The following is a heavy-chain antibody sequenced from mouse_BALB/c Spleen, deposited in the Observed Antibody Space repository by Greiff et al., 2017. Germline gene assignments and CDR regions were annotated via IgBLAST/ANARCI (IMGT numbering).Heavy chain of an antibody. CDR3: ARIYYGNYYFEY. D-gene: IGHD2-1*01. J-gene: IGHJ2*01. CDR2: INSNGGST. CDR1: GFTFSSYG. V-gene: IGHV5-6-3*01. Sequence: EVMLVESGGGLVQPGGSLKLSCAASGFTFSSYGMSWVRQTPDKRLELVATINSNGGSTYYPDSVKGRFTISRDNAKNTLYLQMSSLKSEDTAMYYWARIYYGNYYFEYWGQGTTLTVSS.